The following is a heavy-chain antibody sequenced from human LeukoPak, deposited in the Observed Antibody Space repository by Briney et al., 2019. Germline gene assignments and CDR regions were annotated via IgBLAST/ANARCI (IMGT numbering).Heavy chain of an antibody. D-gene: IGHD6-19*01. J-gene: IGHJ4*02. CDR3: AREPFYSSVHFDY. V-gene: IGHV3-23*01. CDR2: ISGSDGST. CDR1: GFTFSNYA. Sequence: GGSLRLSCAASGFTFSNYAMSWVRQAPGKGLEWVSGISGSDGSTYYADSVKGRFAISRDNSKNTLFLQMDSLRAEDTAVYYCAREPFYSSVHFDYWGQGTLVTVSS.